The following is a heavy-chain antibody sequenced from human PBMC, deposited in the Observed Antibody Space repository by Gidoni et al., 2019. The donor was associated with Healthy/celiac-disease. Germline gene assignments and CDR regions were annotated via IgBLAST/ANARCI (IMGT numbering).Heavy chain of an antibody. CDR2: IWYDGSNK. J-gene: IGHJ4*02. Sequence: QVQLVESGGGVDQPGRSLRLSCAASGFTFSSYGMHWVRQAPGKGLEWVAVIWYDGSNKYYADSVKGRFTISRDNSKNTLYLQMNSLRAEDTAVYYCARDVGEYDSSGYYYYWGQGTLVTVSS. D-gene: IGHD3-22*01. CDR1: GFTFSSYG. V-gene: IGHV3-33*01. CDR3: ARDVGEYDSSGYYYY.